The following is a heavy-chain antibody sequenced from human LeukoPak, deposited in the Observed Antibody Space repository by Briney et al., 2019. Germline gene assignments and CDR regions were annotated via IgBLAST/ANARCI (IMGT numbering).Heavy chain of an antibody. J-gene: IGHJ3*02. D-gene: IGHD2-15*01. Sequence: GGSLRLSCAASGFTFSSSAMSWVRQAPGKGLEWVANIKEDGSKKNYVDSVKGRFTISRDNSKNTLYLQMSSLRAEDTAVYYCASYCSGGSCSSFDIWGQGTMVTVSS. CDR3: ASYCSGGSCSSFDI. CDR2: IKEDGSKK. CDR1: GFTFSSSA. V-gene: IGHV3-7*03.